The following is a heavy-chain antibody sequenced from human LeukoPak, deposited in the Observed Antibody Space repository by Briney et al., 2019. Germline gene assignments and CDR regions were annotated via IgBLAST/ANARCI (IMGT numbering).Heavy chain of an antibody. CDR3: AREEQVNKQGGWFDP. D-gene: IGHD1-26*01. CDR2: INTNSGGT. CDR1: GYTFTGYY. Sequence: ASVKVSCKASGYTFTGYYMHWVRQAPGQGLEWMGWINTNSGGTNYAQKFQRRVTMTREMSISTAYMELSRLRSDDTAVYYCAREEQVNKQGGWFDPWGQGTLVTVSS. V-gene: IGHV1-2*02. J-gene: IGHJ5*02.